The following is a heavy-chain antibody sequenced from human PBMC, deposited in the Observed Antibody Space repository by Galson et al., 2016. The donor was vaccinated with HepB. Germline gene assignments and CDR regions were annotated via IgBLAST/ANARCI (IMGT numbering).Heavy chain of an antibody. CDR2: ISLLASTT. V-gene: IGHV3-23*01. J-gene: IGHJ4*02. CDR1: GFTFNQFA. D-gene: IGHD5-12*01. CDR3: AKDRRGIYGYDLVDY. Sequence: SLRLSCAAPGFTFNQFAMSWFRQAPGKGLEWVSTISLLASTTYYADSVKGRFVISGDNSQSTLHLQMNSLRADDTAVYYCAKDRRGIYGYDLVDYWGQGTLVTVSS.